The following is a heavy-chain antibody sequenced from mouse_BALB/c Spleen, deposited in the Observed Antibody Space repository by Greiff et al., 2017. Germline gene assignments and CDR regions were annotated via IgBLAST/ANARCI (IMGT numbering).Heavy chain of an antibody. CDR3: ARHGLRLSWYFDV. J-gene: IGHJ1*01. CDR1: GFAFSSYD. D-gene: IGHD1-2*01. Sequence: EVQRVESGGGLVKPGGSLKLSCAASGFAFSSYDMSWVRQTPEKRLEWVAYISSGGGSTYYPDTVKGRFTISRDNAKNTLYLQMSSLKSEDTAMYYCARHGLRLSWYFDVWGAGTTVTVSS. V-gene: IGHV5-12-1*01. CDR2: ISSGGGST.